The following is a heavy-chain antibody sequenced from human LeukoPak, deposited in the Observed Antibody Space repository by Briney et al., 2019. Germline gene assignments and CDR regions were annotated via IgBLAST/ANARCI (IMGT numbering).Heavy chain of an antibody. CDR3: ARERVYDSGGFDY. J-gene: IGHJ4*02. D-gene: IGHD3-3*01. V-gene: IGHV1-2*02. CDR2: INPNTGGT. Sequence: ASVKVSCKASGYTFTGYSLHWVRQAPGQGLEWMGWINPNTGGTKYAEKFQGRVSMTRDTSISTAYMELRSLRSDDTAVYYCARERVYDSGGFDYWGQGTLVTVSS. CDR1: GYTFTGYS.